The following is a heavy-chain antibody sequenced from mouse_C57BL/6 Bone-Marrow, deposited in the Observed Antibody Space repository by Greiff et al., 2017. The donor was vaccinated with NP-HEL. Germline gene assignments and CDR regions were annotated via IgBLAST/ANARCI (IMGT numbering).Heavy chain of an antibody. CDR1: GFTFSDYY. CDR3: AREGGLRRRTYAMDY. CDR2: INYDGSST. V-gene: IGHV5-16*01. Sequence: EVKLVESEGGLVQPGSSMKLSCTASGFTFSDYYMAWVRQVPEKGLEWVATINYDGSSTYYLDSLKSRFIISRDTAKNILYLQMRSLKSEDTATYYCAREGGLRRRTYAMDYWGQGTSVTVSS. D-gene: IGHD2-4*01. J-gene: IGHJ4*01.